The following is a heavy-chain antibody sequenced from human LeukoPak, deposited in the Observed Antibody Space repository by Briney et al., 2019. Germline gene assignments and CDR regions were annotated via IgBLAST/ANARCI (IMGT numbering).Heavy chain of an antibody. CDR3: VRYDFWSGYYYGMDV. V-gene: IGHV1-8*01. CDR1: GYTFTSYD. D-gene: IGHD3-3*01. CDR2: MNPNSGNT. Sequence: ASVKVSCKASGYTFTSYDINWVRQATGQGLEWMGWMNPNSGNTGYAQKFQGRVTMTRNTSISTAYMEPSSLRSEDTAVYYCVRYDFWSGYYYGMDVWGQGTTVTVSS. J-gene: IGHJ6*02.